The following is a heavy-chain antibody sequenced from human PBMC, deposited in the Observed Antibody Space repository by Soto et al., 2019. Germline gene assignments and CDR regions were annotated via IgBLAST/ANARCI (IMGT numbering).Heavy chain of an antibody. V-gene: IGHV1-46*01. J-gene: IGHJ6*02. D-gene: IGHD3-10*01. CDR1: GYTFTSYY. CDR3: ARDSLSYYGSGSYYTKRGVYYYYGMDV. Sequence: ASVKVSCKASGYTFTSYYMHWVRQAPGQGLEWMGIINPSGGSTSYAQKFQGRVTMTRDTSTSTVYMELSSLRSEDTAVYYCARDSLSYYGSGSYYTKRGVYYYYGMDVWGQGTTVTVSS. CDR2: INPSGGST.